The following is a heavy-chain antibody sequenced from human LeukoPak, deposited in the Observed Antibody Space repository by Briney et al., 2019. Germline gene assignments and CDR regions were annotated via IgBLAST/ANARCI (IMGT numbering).Heavy chain of an antibody. Sequence: PSETLSFTCGVEYGALSGYYWTWIRQPPGKGLEWIGKIHHSGGSNYNASLKSRVTISLDTSKNQFSLKLTSMTAADTATYFCARGGGLRRSWLDLWGQGTLVTVSS. D-gene: IGHD3-10*01. CDR1: YGALSGYY. J-gene: IGHJ5*02. CDR2: IHHSGGS. CDR3: ARGGGLRRSWLDL. V-gene: IGHV4-34*01.